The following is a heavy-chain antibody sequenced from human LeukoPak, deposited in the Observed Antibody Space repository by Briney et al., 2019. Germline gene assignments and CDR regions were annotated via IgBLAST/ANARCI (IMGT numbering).Heavy chain of an antibody. CDR3: ARGVYGGNLVDY. Sequence: GASVKVSCKASGGTFSSYAISWVRQAPGQGLEWMGRIIPILGIANYARKFQGRVTITADKSTSTAYMELSSLRSEDTAVYYCARGVYGGNLVDYWGQGTLVTVSS. CDR2: IIPILGIA. D-gene: IGHD4-23*01. V-gene: IGHV1-69*04. CDR1: GGTFSSYA. J-gene: IGHJ4*02.